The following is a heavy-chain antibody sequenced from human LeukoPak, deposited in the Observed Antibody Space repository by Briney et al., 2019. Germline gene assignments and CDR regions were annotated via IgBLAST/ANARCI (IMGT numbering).Heavy chain of an antibody. CDR2: INPNSGGT. D-gene: IGHD2/OR15-2a*01. CDR3: ARDFDYRNSHESAC. Sequence: GASVRVSCKASGYTFIGYYIHWVRQAPGQGLEWMGWINPNSGGTNYAQKFQGRVTMTRDTSISTAYMELSRLRSDDTAVYYCARDFDYRNSHESACWGQGTLVSLPS. J-gene: IGHJ4*02. V-gene: IGHV1-2*02. CDR1: GYTFIGYY.